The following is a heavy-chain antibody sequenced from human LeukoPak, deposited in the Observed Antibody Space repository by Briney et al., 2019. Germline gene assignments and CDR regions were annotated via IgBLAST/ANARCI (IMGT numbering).Heavy chain of an antibody. CDR2: IIPIFGTA. D-gene: IGHD6-13*01. Sequence: SVKVSCKASGGTFSSYAISWVRQAPGQGREWMGGIIPIFGTANYAQKFQGRVTITADESTSTAYMELSSLRSEDTAVYYCARAHRPYSSSWLYYFDYWGQGTLVTVSS. J-gene: IGHJ4*02. CDR1: GGTFSSYA. V-gene: IGHV1-69*13. CDR3: ARAHRPYSSSWLYYFDY.